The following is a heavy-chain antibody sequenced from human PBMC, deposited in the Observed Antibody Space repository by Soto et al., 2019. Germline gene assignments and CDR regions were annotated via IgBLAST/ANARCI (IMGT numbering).Heavy chain of an antibody. V-gene: IGHV1-69*02. D-gene: IGHD3-10*01. CDR3: ATSYGSGYRAFDY. Sequence: QVQLVQSGAEVKRPGSSVKVSCKASGDTFAFHSINWVRQAPGLGLEWMGRINPILSMSNYAQRFQGRVTMTADKSTSTAYRVLSSLRSEDTAIVYCATSYGSGYRAFDYWGQGAMVTVSS. CDR2: INPILSMS. J-gene: IGHJ4*02. CDR1: GDTFAFHS.